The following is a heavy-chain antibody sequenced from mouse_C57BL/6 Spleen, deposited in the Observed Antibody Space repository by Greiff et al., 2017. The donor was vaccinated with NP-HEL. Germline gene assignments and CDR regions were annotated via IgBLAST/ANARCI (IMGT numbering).Heavy chain of an antibody. J-gene: IGHJ3*01. D-gene: IGHD1-1*01. V-gene: IGHV5-4*01. CDR3: ARDYYGSSSAWFAY. CDR2: ISDGGGYT. CDR1: GFTFSSYA. Sequence: DVQLQESGGGLVKPGGSLKLSCAASGFTFSSYAMSWVRQTPEQRLEWVATISDGGGYTYYPDNVKGRVTISRDNAKNNLYLQMSHLKSEDSAMYYCARDYYGSSSAWFAYWGQGTLVTVSA.